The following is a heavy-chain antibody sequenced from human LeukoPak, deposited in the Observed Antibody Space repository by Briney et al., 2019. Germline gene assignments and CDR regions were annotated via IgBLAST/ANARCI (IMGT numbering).Heavy chain of an antibody. D-gene: IGHD3-10*01. CDR1: GFTFSSYA. CDR2: IRSKTDGGTT. CDR3: TTGLSGS. V-gene: IGHV3-15*01. Sequence: PGGSLRLSRAASGFTFSSYAMRWVRQAPGQGLEWVGRIRSKTDGGTTDYAAPVKGRFTVSRDDSKNTLYLQMNSLKTEDTAVYYCTTGLSGSWGQGTLVTVSS. J-gene: IGHJ4*02.